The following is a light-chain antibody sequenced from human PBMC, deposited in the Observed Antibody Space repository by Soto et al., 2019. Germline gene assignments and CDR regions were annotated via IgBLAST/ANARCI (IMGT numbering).Light chain of an antibody. V-gene: IGKV1-39*01. Sequence: DIPMTQSPSSLSASVGDRVTITCRASQSINFYLSWYQQKPGKAPNLLIYAASSLQSGVPSRFSGSGSGTDFTLTITSLQPEDSATYYCQQSYSALRTFGQGTKLDI. J-gene: IGKJ2*01. CDR3: QQSYSALRT. CDR1: QSINFY. CDR2: AAS.